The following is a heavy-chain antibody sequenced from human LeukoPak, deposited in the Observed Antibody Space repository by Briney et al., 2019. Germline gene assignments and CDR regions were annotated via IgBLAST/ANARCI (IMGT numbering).Heavy chain of an antibody. Sequence: GGSLRLSCAASGFTFSSYGMHWVRQAPGKGLEWVAVISYDGSNKYYADSVKGRFTISRDNSKNTLYLQMNSLRAEDTAVYYCARGVRKARGGYYYYYMDVWGKGTTVTVSS. CDR1: GFTFSSYG. J-gene: IGHJ6*03. CDR3: ARGVRKARGGYYYYYMDV. D-gene: IGHD3-16*01. V-gene: IGHV3-30*03. CDR2: ISYDGSNK.